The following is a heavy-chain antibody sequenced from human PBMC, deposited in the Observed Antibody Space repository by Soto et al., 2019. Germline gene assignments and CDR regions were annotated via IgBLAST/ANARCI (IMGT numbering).Heavy chain of an antibody. CDR3: ARAKGILRWRQFWYSTDAFDI. D-gene: IGHD4-17*01. J-gene: IGHJ3*02. CDR2: IWYDGSNK. Sequence: QVQLVESGGGVVQPGRSLRLSCAASGFTFSSYGMHWVRQAPGKGLEWVAVIWYDGSNKYYADSVKGRFTISRDNAKNTLYLQMNSLRAEDTAVYYCARAKGILRWRQFWYSTDAFDIWCQGTMVPVSS. CDR1: GFTFSSYG. V-gene: IGHV3-33*01.